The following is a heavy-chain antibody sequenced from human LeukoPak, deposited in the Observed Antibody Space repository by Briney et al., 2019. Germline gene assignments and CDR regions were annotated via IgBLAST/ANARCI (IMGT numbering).Heavy chain of an antibody. CDR1: GGTFSSYA. CDR2: IIPIFGTA. CDR3: ARDSGSYSSGWYAPANYYYGMDV. J-gene: IGHJ6*02. Sequence: ASVKVSCKASGGTFSSYAISWVRQAPGQGLEWMGGIIPIFGTANYAQKFQGRVTITADESTSTAYMELSSLRSEDTAVYYCARDSGSYSSGWYAPANYYYGMDVWGQGTTVTVSS. V-gene: IGHV1-69*13. D-gene: IGHD6-19*01.